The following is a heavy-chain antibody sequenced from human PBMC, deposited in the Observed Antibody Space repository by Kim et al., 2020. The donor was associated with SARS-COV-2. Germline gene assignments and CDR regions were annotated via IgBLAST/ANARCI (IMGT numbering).Heavy chain of an antibody. Sequence: ASVKVSCKASGYTFTSYDINWVRQATGQGLEWMGWMNPNSGNTGYAQKFQGRVTMTRNTSISTAYMELSSLRSEDTAVYYCARGLGVGPTLLYYYYYGMDVWGQGTTVTVSS. D-gene: IGHD3-10*01. CDR2: MNPNSGNT. CDR3: ARGLGVGPTLLYYYYYGMDV. J-gene: IGHJ6*02. CDR1: GYTFTSYD. V-gene: IGHV1-8*01.